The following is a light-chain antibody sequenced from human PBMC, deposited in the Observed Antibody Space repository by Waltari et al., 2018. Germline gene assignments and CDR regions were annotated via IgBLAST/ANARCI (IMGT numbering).Light chain of an antibody. Sequence: SYELTQSPSLSVSPGQTASITCSGDQLGNNNISWYQQKPGQSPVLLIFQDNMRPSGIPERFSGSNSGNTATLTISGTQAVDEADYYCQAWDSNRYVIFGGGTKLTVL. CDR2: QDN. CDR1: QLGNNN. CDR3: QAWDSNRYVI. V-gene: IGLV3-1*01. J-gene: IGLJ2*01.